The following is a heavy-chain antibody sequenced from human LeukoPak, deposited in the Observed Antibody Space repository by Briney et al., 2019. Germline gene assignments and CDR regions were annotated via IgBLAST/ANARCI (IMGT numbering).Heavy chain of an antibody. CDR3: ARLPAAYYGMDV. J-gene: IGHJ6*02. D-gene: IGHD2-2*01. V-gene: IGHV3-21*01. CDR1: GFTFSSYS. Sequence: PGGSLRLSCAASGFTFSSYSMNWVRQAPEKGMEWVSSISSSSYIYYADSVKGRFTISRDNAKNSLYLQMNSLRAEDTAVYYCARLPAAYYGMDVWGQGTTVTVSS. CDR2: ISSSSYI.